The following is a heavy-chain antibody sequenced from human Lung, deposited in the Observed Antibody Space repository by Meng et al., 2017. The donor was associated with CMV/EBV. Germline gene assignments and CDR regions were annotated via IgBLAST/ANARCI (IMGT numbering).Heavy chain of an antibody. CDR3: ARGGPYPDSSGFHWYFDL. Sequence: QLVAYGSELKKPGSLVKVSCKASGYTFINYAINWVRQAPGQGLEWMGWINTHTGNPTYGQGFTGRFVLSSDTSVSTANLQISSLKAEDTAVYYCARGGPYPDSSGFHWYFDLWGRGTLVTVSS. D-gene: IGHD3-22*01. V-gene: IGHV7-4-1*02. CDR1: GYTFINYA. CDR2: INTHTGNP. J-gene: IGHJ2*01.